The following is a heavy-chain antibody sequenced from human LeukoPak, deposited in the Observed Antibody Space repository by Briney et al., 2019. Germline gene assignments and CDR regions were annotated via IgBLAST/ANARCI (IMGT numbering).Heavy chain of an antibody. V-gene: IGHV4-59*08. CDR2: IYYSGST. J-gene: IGHJ5*02. D-gene: IGHD3-16*01. Sequence: SETLSLTCTVSGGSISSYYWSWIRQPPGKGLEWIGYIYYSGSTNYNPSPKSRVTISVDTSKNQFSLKLSSVTAADTAVYYCARHERSLRLRLGEFRPWGQGTLVTVSS. CDR3: ARHERSLRLRLGEFRP. CDR1: GGSISSYY.